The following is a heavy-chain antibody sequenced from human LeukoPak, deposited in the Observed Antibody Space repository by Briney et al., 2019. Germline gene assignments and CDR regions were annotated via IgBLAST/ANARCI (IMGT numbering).Heavy chain of an antibody. CDR3: ATNSARAIAARPGDGYYYYVDV. D-gene: IGHD6-6*01. Sequence: ASVKVSCKASGYTFTGYYMHGVGQAPGHGREWMGWINSNSGGTNYAQKFQGRVTMTRDTSISTAYMELSRLRSEDTAVYYCATNSARAIAARPGDGYYYYVDVWGKGTTVTVSS. CDR2: INSNSGGT. CDR1: GYTFTGYY. J-gene: IGHJ6*03. V-gene: IGHV1-2*02.